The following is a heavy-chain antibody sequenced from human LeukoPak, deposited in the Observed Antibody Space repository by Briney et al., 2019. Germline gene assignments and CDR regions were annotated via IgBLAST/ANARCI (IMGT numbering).Heavy chain of an antibody. CDR3: AMRPADCSSSSCPTINRYYYGMDV. J-gene: IGHJ6*02. CDR1: GFTFSSYA. Sequence: PGGSLRLSCAASGFTFSSYAMHWVRQAPGKGLEWVSAISGNGGSTYYADSVKGRFTISRDNSKNTLHLQLNSLRDEDTAMYYCAMRPADCSSSSCPTINRYYYGMDVWGQGTTVIVSS. V-gene: IGHV3-23*01. D-gene: IGHD2-15*01. CDR2: ISGNGGST.